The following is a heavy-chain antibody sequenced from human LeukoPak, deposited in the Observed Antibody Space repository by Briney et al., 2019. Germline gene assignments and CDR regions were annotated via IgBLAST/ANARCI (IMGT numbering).Heavy chain of an antibody. J-gene: IGHJ4*02. CDR1: GFTFSRYS. D-gene: IGHD4/OR15-4a*01. CDR2: ISYDGSSK. V-gene: IGHV3-30*04. CDR3: ARARRADYGNFDY. Sequence: GGSLRLSCATSGFTFSRYSMHWLRQAPGKGLEWVAVISYDGSSKFYGDSVKGRFTVSRDNSKNALFVQMNSLRVEDTAVYYCARARRADYGNFDYWGQGTLVTVSS.